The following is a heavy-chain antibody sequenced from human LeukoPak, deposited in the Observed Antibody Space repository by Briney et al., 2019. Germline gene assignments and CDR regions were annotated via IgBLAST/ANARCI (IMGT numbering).Heavy chain of an antibody. CDR1: GFTFDDYG. J-gene: IGHJ4*02. D-gene: IGHD6-13*01. CDR3: ARDMGRAWYGPPDY. CDR2: INWNGGST. V-gene: IGHV3-20*04. Sequence: PGGSLRLSCAASGFTFDDYGVSWVRQAPGKGLEWVSGINWNGGSTGYADSVKGRFTISRDNSKNTLYLQMNSLRAEDTAVYFCARDMGRAWYGPPDYWGQGTLVTVSS.